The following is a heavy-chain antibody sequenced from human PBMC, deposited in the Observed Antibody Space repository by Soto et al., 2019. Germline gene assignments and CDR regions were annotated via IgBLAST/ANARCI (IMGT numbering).Heavy chain of an antibody. D-gene: IGHD3-22*01. CDR2: ISGSGGDT. V-gene: IGHV3-23*01. CDR3: AKSNSSACPNYLDF. J-gene: IGHJ4*02. CDR1: GFPFSSYA. Sequence: GGSLRLSCAASGFPFSSYAMNWVRQAPGKGLEWVSAISGSGGDTYHADSVKGRVTASRDNSKNTMYLQMNSLRTEDTAVYYCAKSNSSACPNYLDFWRQETMFTIAS.